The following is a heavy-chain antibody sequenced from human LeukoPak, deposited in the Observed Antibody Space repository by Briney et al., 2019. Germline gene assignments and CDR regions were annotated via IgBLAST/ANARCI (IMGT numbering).Heavy chain of an antibody. Sequence: GGSLRLSCAASGFTFSSYWMSWVRQAPGKGLEWVANIKQDGSEKYYVDSVKGRFTISRDNAKNSLYLQMNSLGAEDTAVYYCARGEWLRFTNWFDPWGQGTLVTVSS. CDR3: ARGEWLRFTNWFDP. J-gene: IGHJ5*02. V-gene: IGHV3-7*04. CDR1: GFTFSSYW. D-gene: IGHD5-12*01. CDR2: IKQDGSEK.